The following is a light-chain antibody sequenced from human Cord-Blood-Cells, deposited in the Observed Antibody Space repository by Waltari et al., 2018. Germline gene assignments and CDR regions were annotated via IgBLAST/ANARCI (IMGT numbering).Light chain of an antibody. V-gene: IGKV1-39*01. CDR2: AAS. CDR1: QSISSH. CDR3: QQSYSTPLG. Sequence: DIQMTQPPSSLSAPVGDRVTITCRASQSISSHLNWYQQKPGKAPKLLIYAASSLQSGVPSRFSGSGSGTDFTLTISSLQPEDFATYYCQQSYSTPLGFGGGTKVEIK. J-gene: IGKJ4*01.